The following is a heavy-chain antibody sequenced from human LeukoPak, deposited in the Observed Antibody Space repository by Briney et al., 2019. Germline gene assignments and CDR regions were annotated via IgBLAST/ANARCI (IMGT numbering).Heavy chain of an antibody. Sequence: GRSLRLSCAASGFTFSSYAMHWVRQAPGRGLEWVAVISYDGSNKYYADSVKGRFTISRDNSKNTLYLQMNSLRAEDTAAYYCARDGITYSSSWYDRPDYWGQGTLVTVSS. V-gene: IGHV3-30-3*01. D-gene: IGHD6-13*01. CDR2: ISYDGSNK. CDR1: GFTFSSYA. J-gene: IGHJ4*02. CDR3: ARDGITYSSSWYDRPDY.